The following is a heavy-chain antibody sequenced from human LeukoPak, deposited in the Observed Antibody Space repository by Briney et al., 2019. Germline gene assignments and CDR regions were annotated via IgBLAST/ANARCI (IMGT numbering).Heavy chain of an antibody. V-gene: IGHV3-21*01. Sequence: PGGSLRLSCAASGFTFSSYSMNWVRQAPGKGLEWVSSISSSSSYIYYADSVKGRFTISRDNAKNSLYLQMNSLRAEDTAVYYCARDAPTTVTTFYYYYYMDVWGKGTTVTVSS. CDR1: GFTFSSYS. CDR3: ARDAPTTVTTFYYYYYMDV. J-gene: IGHJ6*03. CDR2: ISSSSSYI. D-gene: IGHD4-17*01.